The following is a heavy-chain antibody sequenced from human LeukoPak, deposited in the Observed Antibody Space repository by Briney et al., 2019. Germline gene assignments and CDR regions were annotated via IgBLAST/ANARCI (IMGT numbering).Heavy chain of an antibody. V-gene: IGHV3-23*01. CDR3: AKTLSNYFDY. CDR1: GFTFKSYG. CDR2: MSGIGGST. Sequence: GGSLRLSCAASGFTFKSYGMSWVRQGPGKGLEWVSGMSGIGGSTYYADSVMGRFTISRDNSKNTLYLQMNSLRAEDTAVYYCAKTLSNYFDYWGQGTLVTVSS. J-gene: IGHJ4*02. D-gene: IGHD2/OR15-2a*01.